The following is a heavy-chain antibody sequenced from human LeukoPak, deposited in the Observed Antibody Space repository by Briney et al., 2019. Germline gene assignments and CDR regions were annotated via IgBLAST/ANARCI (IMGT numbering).Heavy chain of an antibody. CDR3: ARDVRGVIMYLFDY. J-gene: IGHJ4*02. V-gene: IGHV4-34*01. CDR1: GGSFSGYY. CDR2: INHSGST. Sequence: PSETLSLTCAVYGGSFSGYYWGWIRQPPGKGLEWIGEINHSGSTNYNPSLKSRVTISVDTSKNQFSLKLSSVTAADTAVYYCARDVRGVIMYLFDYWGQGTLVTVSS. D-gene: IGHD3-10*02.